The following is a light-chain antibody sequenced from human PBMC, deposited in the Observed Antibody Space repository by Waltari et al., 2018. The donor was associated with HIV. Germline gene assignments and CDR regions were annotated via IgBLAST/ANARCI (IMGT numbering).Light chain of an antibody. CDR1: SSDVGGYNY. Sequence: QSALTQPASVSGSPGQSITISCTGTSSDVGGYNYVSWYQQHPGKAPKLMIPEVSNRPSGVSNRFAGARSGNTASLTIAGLQAEDEADYYCSSYTSSSTYYVFGTGTKVTVL. CDR3: SSYTSSSTYYV. CDR2: EVS. J-gene: IGLJ1*01. V-gene: IGLV2-14*01.